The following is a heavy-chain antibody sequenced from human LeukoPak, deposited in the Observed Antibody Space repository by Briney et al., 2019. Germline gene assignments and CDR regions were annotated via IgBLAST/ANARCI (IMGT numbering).Heavy chain of an antibody. V-gene: IGHV3-23*01. J-gene: IGHJ4*02. CDR3: AKRSGYTTGWSFDF. Sequence: GGSLKLSCAASGFSFSSYAMIWVRQAPGKGLEWVSSNSGRGDNTYYAECVKGRFTISRDHSKNTLFLQMNSLRAEDTAVFYCAKRSGYTTGWSFDFWGQGTLVTVSS. CDR2: NSGRGDNT. CDR1: GFSFSSYA. D-gene: IGHD6-19*01.